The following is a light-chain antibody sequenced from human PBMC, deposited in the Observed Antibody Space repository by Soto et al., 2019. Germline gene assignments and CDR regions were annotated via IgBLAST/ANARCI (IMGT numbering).Light chain of an antibody. CDR1: QGISNY. J-gene: IGKJ1*01. CDR2: TAS. Sequence: IPLTQSPSSLSAFAGDRVTITCRASQGISNYLAWYQQKPGKAPRLLIYTASTLQSGVPSRFSGSGSGTDFTLTISSLQPEDSATYYCQQLDSYPWTFGQGTKVEIK. V-gene: IGKV1-9*01. CDR3: QQLDSYPWT.